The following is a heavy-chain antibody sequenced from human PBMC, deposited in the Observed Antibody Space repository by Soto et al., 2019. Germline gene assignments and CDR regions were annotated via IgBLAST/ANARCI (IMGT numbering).Heavy chain of an antibody. V-gene: IGHV1-18*01. D-gene: IGHD3-16*02. CDR2: ISAYNGNT. CDR1: GYTFTSYG. J-gene: IGHJ4*02. Sequence: ASVKVSCKASGYTFTSYGISWVRQAPGQGLEWMGWISAYNGNTNYAQKLQGRVTMTTDTSTSTAYMELRSLRSDDTAVNYCAREVSGLHLGELSLYSNDGFDYWGQGTLVTVSS. CDR3: AREVSGLHLGELSLYSNDGFDY.